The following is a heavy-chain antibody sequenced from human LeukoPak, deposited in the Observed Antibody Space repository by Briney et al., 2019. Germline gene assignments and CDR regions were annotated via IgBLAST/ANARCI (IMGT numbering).Heavy chain of an antibody. CDR3: ARENIAAAGFDAFDI. V-gene: IGHV3-33*01. J-gene: IGHJ3*02. D-gene: IGHD6-13*01. Sequence: GGSLRLSCAASGFTFSSYGMHWVRQAPGKGLEWVAVIWYDGSNKYYVDSVKGRFTISRDNSKNTLYLQMNSLRAEDTAVYYCARENIAAAGFDAFDIWGQGTMVTVSS. CDR1: GFTFSSYG. CDR2: IWYDGSNK.